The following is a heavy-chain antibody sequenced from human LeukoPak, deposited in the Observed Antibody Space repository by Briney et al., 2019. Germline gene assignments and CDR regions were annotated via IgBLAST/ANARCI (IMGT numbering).Heavy chain of an antibody. J-gene: IGHJ4*02. V-gene: IGHV3-7*01. CDR2: INQNGREK. CDR3: AKDYYDSSAYYSPFDY. CDR1: GFTFSSYW. Sequence: TGGSLRLSCAASGFTFSSYWMHWVRQAPGKGLEWVANINQNGREKYYVDSVKGRFTISRDSSKNTLYLQMNNLRIEDTAIYYCAKDYYDSSAYYSPFDYWGQGTLVTVSS. D-gene: IGHD3-22*01.